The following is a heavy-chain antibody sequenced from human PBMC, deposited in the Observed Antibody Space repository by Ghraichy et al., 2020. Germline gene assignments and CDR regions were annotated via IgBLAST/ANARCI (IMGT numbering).Heavy chain of an antibody. D-gene: IGHD6-19*01. CDR2: ISANNGNS. CDR3: ARRPGYTSGRGGKWYYYGMDV. J-gene: IGHJ6*02. Sequence: GESLNISCKTSGYTFTNYGITWVRQAPGQGLEWLGWISANNGNSDYPQKFQGRVTMTTDTFTSTAYMELRSLRSGDTAVYYCARRPGYTSGRGGKWYYYGMDVWGQGTTVTVSS. CDR1: GYTFTNYG. V-gene: IGHV1-18*04.